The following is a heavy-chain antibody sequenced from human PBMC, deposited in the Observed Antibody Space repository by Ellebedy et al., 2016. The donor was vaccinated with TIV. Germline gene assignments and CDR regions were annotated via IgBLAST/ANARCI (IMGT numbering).Heavy chain of an antibody. CDR3: AKDEIGRSGSYPTDASDI. D-gene: IGHD1-26*01. J-gene: IGHJ3*02. Sequence: PGGSLRLSCAASGFTFSSYGMHWVRQAPGRGLEWVAVIWYDGSNKYYADSVKGGFTISRDNSKNTLYLQMISQRAEDTAVYYWAKDEIGRSGSYPTDASDIWGQGTMVTVSS. CDR2: IWYDGSNK. CDR1: GFTFSSYG. V-gene: IGHV3-33*06.